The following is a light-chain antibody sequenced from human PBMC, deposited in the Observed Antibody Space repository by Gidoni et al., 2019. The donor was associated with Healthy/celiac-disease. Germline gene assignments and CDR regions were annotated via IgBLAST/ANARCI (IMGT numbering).Light chain of an antibody. CDR3: SSYAGSNNLV. V-gene: IGLV2-8*01. CDR1: SSDVGGYNY. CDR2: EVS. J-gene: IGLJ2*01. Sequence: PPLTHPPSPPGPPGQSVTISCPGTSSDVGGYNYVSGYQQHPGKAPKLMIYEVSKRPSGVPDRFSGSKSGNTASLTVSGLQAEDEADYYCSSYAGSNNLVFGGGTKLTVL.